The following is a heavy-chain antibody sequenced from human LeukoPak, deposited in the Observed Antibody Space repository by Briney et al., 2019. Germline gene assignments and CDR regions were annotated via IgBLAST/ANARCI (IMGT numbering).Heavy chain of an antibody. CDR3: ARERTRGYCSSTSCYMSYGY. CDR2: INPNSGGT. V-gene: IGHV1-2*02. Sequence: EASVKVSCKASGYTFTGYYMHWVRQAPGQGLEWMGWINPNSGGTNYAQKLQGRVTMTRDTSISTAYMELSRLRSDDTAVYYCARERTRGYCSSTSCYMSYGYWGQGTLVTVSS. CDR1: GYTFTGYY. J-gene: IGHJ4*02. D-gene: IGHD2-2*02.